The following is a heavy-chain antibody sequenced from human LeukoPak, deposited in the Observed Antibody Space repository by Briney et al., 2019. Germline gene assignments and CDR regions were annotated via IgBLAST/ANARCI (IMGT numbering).Heavy chain of an antibody. CDR3: ARVDVELATIDYYYAMDV. Sequence: GGSLRLSCEASGFTFSSYAMHWVRQAPGKGLEWVAVISFDGSNKYYADSVKGRFTISRDNSENSLYLQMNSLRGEDTAVYYCARVDVELATIDYYYAMDVWGQGTTVTVSS. CDR1: GFTFSSYA. J-gene: IGHJ6*02. D-gene: IGHD5-24*01. V-gene: IGHV3-30-3*01. CDR2: ISFDGSNK.